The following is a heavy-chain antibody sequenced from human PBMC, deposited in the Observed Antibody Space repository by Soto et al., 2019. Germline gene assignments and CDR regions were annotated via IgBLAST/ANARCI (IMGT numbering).Heavy chain of an antibody. CDR2: IKSKTDGGTT. V-gene: IGHV3-15*07. D-gene: IGHD5-18*01. CDR3: TTDREVDTAMVTVDY. CDR1: SVSNAW. Sequence: SVSNAWMNWVRQAPGKGLEWVGRIKSKTDGGTTDYAAPVKGRFTISRDDSKNTLYLQMNSLKTEDTAVYYCTTDREVDTAMVTVDYWGQGTLVTVSS. J-gene: IGHJ4*02.